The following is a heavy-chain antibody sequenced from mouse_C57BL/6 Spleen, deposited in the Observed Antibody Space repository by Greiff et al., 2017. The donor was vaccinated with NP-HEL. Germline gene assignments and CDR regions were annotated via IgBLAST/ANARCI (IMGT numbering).Heavy chain of an antibody. D-gene: IGHD2-2*01. CDR3: ARNGYNFAWFAY. J-gene: IGHJ3*01. V-gene: IGHV1-50*01. Sequence: VQLQQPGAELVKPGASVKLSCKASGYTFTSYWMQWVKQRPGQGLEWIGEIDPSDSYTNYNQKFKGKATLTVDTSSSTAYMQLSSLTSEDSAVYYCARNGYNFAWFAYWGQGTLVTVSA. CDR2: IDPSDSYT. CDR1: GYTFTSYW.